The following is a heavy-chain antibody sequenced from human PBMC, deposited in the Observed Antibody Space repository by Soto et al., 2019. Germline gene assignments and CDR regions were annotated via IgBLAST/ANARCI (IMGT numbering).Heavy chain of an antibody. Sequence: VGSLRLSCAASGFTFSSFGMHWVRQAPGKGPEWVAVISFDGSKKFYGDSVKGRFTISRDNSRNTMYLQMSSLTTADTAMYYCAKEVTTIVAFEIWGQGTMVTVSS. D-gene: IGHD3-22*01. CDR2: ISFDGSKK. J-gene: IGHJ3*02. CDR1: GFTFSSFG. CDR3: AKEVTTIVAFEI. V-gene: IGHV3-30*18.